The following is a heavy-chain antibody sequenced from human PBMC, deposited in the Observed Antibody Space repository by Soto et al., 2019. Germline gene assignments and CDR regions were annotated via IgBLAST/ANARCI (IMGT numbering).Heavy chain of an antibody. D-gene: IGHD2-2*01. CDR2: ISGSGGST. CDR1: EFTFSSYA. J-gene: IGHJ5*02. CDR3: AKDPGSSSRINWFDP. V-gene: IGHV3-23*01. Sequence: PGGSLRLSCAASEFTFSSYAMSWVRQAPGKGLEWVSAISGSGGSTYYADSVKGRFTISRDNSKNTLYLQMNSLRAEDTAVYYCAKDPGSSSRINWFDPWGQGTLVTVSS.